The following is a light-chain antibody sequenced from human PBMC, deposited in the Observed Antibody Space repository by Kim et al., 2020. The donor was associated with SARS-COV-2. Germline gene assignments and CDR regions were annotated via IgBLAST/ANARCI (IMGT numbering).Light chain of an antibody. CDR1: QSIRSN. CDR2: GAS. V-gene: IGKV3-15*01. Sequence: EIVMTQSPATLSVSPGEGATLSCRASQSIRSNLAWYQQKAGQAPSLLMHGASTRATGIPARFSGSGSGTEFTLTISSLQSEDFAVYYCQQYYDWPLTFGGGTKVDI. CDR3: QQYYDWPLT. J-gene: IGKJ4*01.